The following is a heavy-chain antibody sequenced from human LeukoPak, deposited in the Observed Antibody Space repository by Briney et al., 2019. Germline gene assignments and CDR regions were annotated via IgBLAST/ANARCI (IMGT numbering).Heavy chain of an antibody. D-gene: IGHD6-6*01. CDR3: ARSSYSSSSSV. CDR1: GFTFSGFW. V-gene: IGHV3-7*03. J-gene: IGHJ3*01. Sequence: GGSLRLSCAVSGFTFSGFWMSWSRQAPGKGLEWVASINSDGSEGYYADVVKGRFTISRDNAKNSLYLQINSLRAEDTAVYYCARSSYSSSSSVWGQGTMVTVPS. CDR2: INSDGSEG.